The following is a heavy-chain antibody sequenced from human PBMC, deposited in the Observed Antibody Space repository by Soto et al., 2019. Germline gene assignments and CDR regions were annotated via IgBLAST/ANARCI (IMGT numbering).Heavy chain of an antibody. CDR3: ASRYGSAIDY. D-gene: IGHD1-26*01. V-gene: IGHV4-59*08. Sequence: PSKTLSLTCTVSGGTISSWYWSWIRQPPGKGLEWIGYIYYSGSTNCNPSLKSRVTISVDTSKNQFSLKLSSVTAADTAVYYCASRYGSAIDYWGQGTLVTVS. J-gene: IGHJ4*02. CDR1: GGTISSWY. CDR2: IYYSGST.